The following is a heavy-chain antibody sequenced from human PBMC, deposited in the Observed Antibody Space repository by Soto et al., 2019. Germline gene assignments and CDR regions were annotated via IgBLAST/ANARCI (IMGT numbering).Heavy chain of an antibody. CDR1: GFTFSSYG. D-gene: IGHD3-10*01. V-gene: IGHV3-30*18. CDR3: AKDIYGSGSYEWFDP. CDR2: ISYDGSNK. Sequence: QVQLVESGGGVVQPGRSLRLSCAASGFTFSSYGMHWVRQAPGKGLEWVAVISYDGSNKYYADSVKGRFTISRDNSKNTLYLQMNSLRAEDTAVYYCAKDIYGSGSYEWFDPWGQGTLVTVSS. J-gene: IGHJ5*02.